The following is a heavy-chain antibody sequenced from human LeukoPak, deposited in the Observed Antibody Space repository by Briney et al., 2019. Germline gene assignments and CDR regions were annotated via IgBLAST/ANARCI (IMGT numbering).Heavy chain of an antibody. J-gene: IGHJ4*02. CDR2: SWFDGSTK. D-gene: IGHD3-22*01. CDR3: ARSLPDSSGYYYDY. Sequence: AGGSLRLSCAASGFTLSSSGMHWVRQAPGKGLEWVAVSWFDGSTKYYADSVKGRFTISRDTSKNTLYLQMNSLRAEDTAVYYCARSLPDSSGYYYDYWGQGTLVTVSS. CDR1: GFTLSSSG. V-gene: IGHV3-33*01.